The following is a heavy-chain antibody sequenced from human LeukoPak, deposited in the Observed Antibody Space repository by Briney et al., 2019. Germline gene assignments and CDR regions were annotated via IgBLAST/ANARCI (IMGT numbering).Heavy chain of an antibody. CDR2: ISDGGGTT. D-gene: IGHD2-15*01. J-gene: IGHJ4*02. Sequence: GGSLRLSCAASGFTFSSYAMSWVRQAPGKGLEWVSTISDGGGTTYYADSVRGRFTISRDNSKNTLFLQMTTLRAEDTAVYYCAKEGYFSGGSCYVVFDYWGQGTLVTVSS. CDR3: AKEGYFSGGSCYVVFDY. V-gene: IGHV3-23*01. CDR1: GFTFSSYA.